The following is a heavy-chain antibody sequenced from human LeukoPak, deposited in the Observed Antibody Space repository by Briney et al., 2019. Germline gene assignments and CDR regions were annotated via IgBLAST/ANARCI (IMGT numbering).Heavy chain of an antibody. D-gene: IGHD3-10*01. CDR1: GFTLSSYA. Sequence: GGSLRLSCGASGFTLSSYAMGWGRQAPGKGGGGGSAISGSGRRTSYPDSVQGPFTIPTDHSKNPLYLQMNRLRGEATAVYYCATTPGNYGRGFAYWGPGTLVTVSS. CDR3: ATTPGNYGRGFAY. V-gene: IGHV3-23*01. CDR2: ISGSGRRT. J-gene: IGHJ4*02.